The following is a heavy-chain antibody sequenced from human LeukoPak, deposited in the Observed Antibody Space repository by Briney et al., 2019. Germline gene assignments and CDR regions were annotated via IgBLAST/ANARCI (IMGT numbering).Heavy chain of an antibody. CDR3: ARRVPYGSGSYSNYKPYFDY. CDR2: INHSGST. J-gene: IGHJ4*02. V-gene: IGHV4-34*01. CDR1: GGSIYTYY. D-gene: IGHD3-10*01. Sequence: SETLSITCTVSGGSIYTYYWKWIRQPPGKGLEWIVEINHSGSTNNNPSLKRRVTISVDTSKNQFSLKLSSVTAADTAVYYCARRVPYGSGSYSNYKPYFDYWGQGTLVTVSS.